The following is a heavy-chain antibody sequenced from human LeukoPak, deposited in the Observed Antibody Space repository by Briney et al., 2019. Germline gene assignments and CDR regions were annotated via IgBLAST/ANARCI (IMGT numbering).Heavy chain of an antibody. CDR3: ARDRRGDSSGYYYGMDV. J-gene: IGHJ6*02. Sequence: PGGSLRLSCAASGFTFSSYSMNWVRQAPGKGLEWISYISGSGSVSYYEDSVKGRFTISRDNAKNSLYLQMNSLRAEDTAVYYCARDRRGDSSGYYYGMDVWGQGTTVTVSS. CDR2: ISGSGSVS. V-gene: IGHV3-48*04. D-gene: IGHD3-22*01. CDR1: GFTFSSYS.